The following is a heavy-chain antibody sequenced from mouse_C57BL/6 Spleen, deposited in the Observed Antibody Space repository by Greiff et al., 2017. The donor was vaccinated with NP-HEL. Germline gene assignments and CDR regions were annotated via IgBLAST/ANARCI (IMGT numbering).Heavy chain of an antibody. CDR2: IHPNSGST. CDR3: AREGVYYDYPSYFDY. Sequence: VQLQQPGAELVKPGASVKLSCKASGYTFTSYWMHWVKQRPGQGLEWIGMIHPNSGSTNYNEKFKSKATLTVDKSSSTAYMQLSSLTSEDSAVYYCAREGVYYDYPSYFDYWGQGTTLTVSS. J-gene: IGHJ2*01. V-gene: IGHV1-64*01. D-gene: IGHD2-4*01. CDR1: GYTFTSYW.